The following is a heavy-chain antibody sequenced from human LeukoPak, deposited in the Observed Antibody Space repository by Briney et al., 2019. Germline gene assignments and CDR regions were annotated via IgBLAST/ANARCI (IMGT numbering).Heavy chain of an antibody. CDR2: IYPSDSDT. Sequence: GESLKISCKGSRYSFTNYWIGWVRQTPGKGLEWMGIIYPSDSDTRYSPSFQGQVTISADKSISTAYLQWSSLKASDTAMYYCARPNEKGDYINYDYWGQGTLVTVSS. CDR1: RYSFTNYW. J-gene: IGHJ4*02. V-gene: IGHV5-51*01. D-gene: IGHD4-11*01. CDR3: ARPNEKGDYINYDY.